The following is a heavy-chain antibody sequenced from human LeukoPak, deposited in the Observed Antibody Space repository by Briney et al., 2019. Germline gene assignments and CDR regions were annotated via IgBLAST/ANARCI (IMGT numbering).Heavy chain of an antibody. CDR2: IYRSGST. J-gene: IGHJ6*04. CDR1: GYSISSGYY. D-gene: IGHD2-2*01. Sequence: PSETLSRTCAVSGYSISSGYYWGWIRQPPGKGLEWIGSIYRSGSTCYNPSLKSRVTISVDTSKNQFSLKLSSVTAADRAVYYCARDGIVVVPAAIYYYYGMDVWGKGTTVTVSS. V-gene: IGHV4-38-2*02. CDR3: ARDGIVVVPAAIYYYYGMDV.